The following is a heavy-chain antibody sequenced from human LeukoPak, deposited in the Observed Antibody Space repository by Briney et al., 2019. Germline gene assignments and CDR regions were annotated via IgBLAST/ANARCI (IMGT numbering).Heavy chain of an antibody. CDR2: ISSSSFII. Sequence: PGGSLRLSCAASGFTLSSYSMNWVRQAPGKGLEWVSYISSSSFIIYYADSVKGRFTISRDNAKNSLYLQMNSLRDDDTAVCYCARGCWGSASCHNWFDPWGQGTLVTVSS. D-gene: IGHD2-2*01. V-gene: IGHV3-48*02. CDR1: GFTLSSYS. CDR3: ARGCWGSASCHNWFDP. J-gene: IGHJ5*02.